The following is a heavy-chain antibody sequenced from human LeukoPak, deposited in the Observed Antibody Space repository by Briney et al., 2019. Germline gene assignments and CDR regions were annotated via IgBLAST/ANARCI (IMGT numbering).Heavy chain of an antibody. D-gene: IGHD3-9*01. J-gene: IGHJ4*02. V-gene: IGHV4-34*01. CDR2: INHSGST. Sequence: PSETLSLTCAVYGGSFSGYYWSWIRQPPGKGLEWIGEINHSGSTNYNPSLKSRVTISVDTSKNQFSLKLSSVTAADTAVYYCAGDLRYDILTGYSYYFDYWGQGTLVTVSS. CDR3: AGDLRYDILTGYSYYFDY. CDR1: GGSFSGYY.